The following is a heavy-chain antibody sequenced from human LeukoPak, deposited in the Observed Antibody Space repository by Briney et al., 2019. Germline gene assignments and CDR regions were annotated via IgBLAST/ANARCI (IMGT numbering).Heavy chain of an antibody. CDR3: AKDFDY. V-gene: IGHV3-33*06. Sequence: GMSLRLSCAASGFTFRSSGMHWVRQAPGKGLEWVAVIWSNGSNKYYADSVKGRFTISRDNSKNTLYLQMNSLRAEDTAVYYCAKDFDYWGQGTLVTVSS. J-gene: IGHJ4*02. CDR2: IWSNGSNK. CDR1: GFTFRSSG.